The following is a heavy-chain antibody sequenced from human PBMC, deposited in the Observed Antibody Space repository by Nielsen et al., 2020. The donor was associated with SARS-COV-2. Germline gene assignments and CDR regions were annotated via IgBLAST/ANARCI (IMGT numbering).Heavy chain of an antibody. CDR3: ARGPPTQLGGYYLQSASDF. CDR1: GYTFSSYG. Sequence: ASVKVSCKASGYTFSSYGIIWVRQAPGQGLEWMGWISGYNEKTNYPQNLQVRVTMTTDTTTSTAYMELRSLRSDDTAVYYCARGPPTQLGGYYLQSASDFWGQGTLVTVSS. V-gene: IGHV1-18*01. CDR2: ISGYNEKT. J-gene: IGHJ4*02. D-gene: IGHD3-3*01.